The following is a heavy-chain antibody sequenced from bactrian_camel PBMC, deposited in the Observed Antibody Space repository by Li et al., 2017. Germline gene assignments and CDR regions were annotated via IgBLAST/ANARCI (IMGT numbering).Heavy chain of an antibody. Sequence: HVQLVESGGGSVQDGGSLTLSCAASGHAYLYYCMAWFRQIPGKEREEVARIDSDGRTTYAHFAEGRFTISRDNAKNTVYLQMNSLRPEDTAMYYCAALRTGQSIYCGLHRTRYEYDYWGQGTQVTVS. J-gene: IGHJ4*01. V-gene: IGHV3S53*01. CDR2: IDSDGRT. CDR3: AALRTGQSIYCGLHRTRYEYDY. D-gene: IGHD3*01. CDR1: GHAYLYYC.